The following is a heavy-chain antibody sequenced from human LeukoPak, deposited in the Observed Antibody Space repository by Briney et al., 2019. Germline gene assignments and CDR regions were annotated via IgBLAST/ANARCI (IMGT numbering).Heavy chain of an antibody. V-gene: IGHV4-59*11. CDR3: AFSCSSTSCHDAFDI. D-gene: IGHD2-2*01. CDR2: IYYSGST. J-gene: IGHJ3*02. CDR1: GGSISSHY. Sequence: SETLSLTCTVSGGSISSHYWSWIRQPPGKGLEWIGYIYYSGSTNYNPSLKSRVTISVDTSKNQFSLELSSVTAADTAVYYCAFSCSSTSCHDAFDIWGQGTMVTVSS.